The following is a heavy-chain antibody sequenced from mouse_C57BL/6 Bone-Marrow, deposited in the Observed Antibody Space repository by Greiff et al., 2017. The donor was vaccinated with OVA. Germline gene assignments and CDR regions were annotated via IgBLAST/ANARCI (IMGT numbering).Heavy chain of an antibody. D-gene: IGHD4-1*02. CDR3: ARPTYCFDY. Sequence: VQLQQSGPELVKPGASVKISCKASGYTFTDYYMNWVKQSHGKSLEWIGDINPNNGGTSYNQKFKGKATLTVDKSSSTAYMELRSLTSEDSAVYYCARPTYCFDYWGQGTTLTVSA. CDR1: GYTFTDYY. V-gene: IGHV1-26*01. J-gene: IGHJ2*01. CDR2: INPNNGGT.